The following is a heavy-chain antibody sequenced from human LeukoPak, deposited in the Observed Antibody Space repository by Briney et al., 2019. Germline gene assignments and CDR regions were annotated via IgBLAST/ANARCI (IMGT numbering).Heavy chain of an antibody. Sequence: SETLSLTCTVSNYSIRSGYYWGWIRQPPGKGLEWIGSIYYSGSTYYNPSLKSRVTISVDTSKNQFSLKLSSVTAADTAVYYCARHQLGYYYGMDVWGQGTTVTVSS. CDR3: ARHQLGYYYGMDV. V-gene: IGHV4-38-2*02. CDR2: IYYSGST. D-gene: IGHD3-16*01. CDR1: NYSIRSGYY. J-gene: IGHJ6*02.